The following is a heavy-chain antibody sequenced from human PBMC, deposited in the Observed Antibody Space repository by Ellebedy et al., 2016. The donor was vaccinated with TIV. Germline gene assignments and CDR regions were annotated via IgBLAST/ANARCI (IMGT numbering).Heavy chain of an antibody. CDR1: GFTFSSYA. CDR3: ARGRSGTYIHHAFDY. CDR2: ISNTGSRT. V-gene: IGHV3-23*01. D-gene: IGHD1-14*01. Sequence: GESLKISCAASGFTFSSYAMSWVRQAPGKGLEWVSTISNTGSRTYYADSVEGRFIISRDNSQNTLYLQINSLRAEDTAIYYCARGRSGTYIHHAFDYWGQGTLVTVSS. J-gene: IGHJ4*02.